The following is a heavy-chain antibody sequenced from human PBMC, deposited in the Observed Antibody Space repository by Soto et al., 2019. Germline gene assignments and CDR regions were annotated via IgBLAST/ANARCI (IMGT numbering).Heavy chain of an antibody. J-gene: IGHJ4*02. Sequence: SETLSLTCTVSGGSISSYYWSWIRQPAGKGLEWIGRIYTSGSTNYNPSLKSRVTMSVDTSMNQFSLKLSSVTAADTAVYYCARVIPFSSSWLFDYWGQGTLVTVSS. CDR2: IYTSGST. CDR1: GGSISSYY. CDR3: ARVIPFSSSWLFDY. V-gene: IGHV4-4*07. D-gene: IGHD6-13*01.